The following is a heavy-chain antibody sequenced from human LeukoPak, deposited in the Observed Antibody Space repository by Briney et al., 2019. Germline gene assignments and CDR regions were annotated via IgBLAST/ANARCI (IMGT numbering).Heavy chain of an antibody. CDR2: KRYDGTNE. CDR1: GFTFRNYG. J-gene: IGHJ4*02. V-gene: IGHV3-30*02. Sequence: GGSLRLSCVASGFTFRNYGMHWVRQAPGKGLEWVAFKRYDGTNEDYADSVKGRFSISRDNSKNTLYLQMNSLRAEDTAVYYCASLGMVYNILTGYRRPQTNDYWGQGTLVTVSS. D-gene: IGHD3-9*01. CDR3: ASLGMVYNILTGYRRPQTNDY.